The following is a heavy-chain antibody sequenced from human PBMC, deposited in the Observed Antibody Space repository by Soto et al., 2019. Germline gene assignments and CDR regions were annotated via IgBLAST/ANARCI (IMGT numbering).Heavy chain of an antibody. J-gene: IGHJ4*02. Sequence: GGSLRLSCAASGFTFSSYAMSWVRQAPGEGLEWVSAISGSGGSTYYADSVKGRFTISRDNSKNTLYLQMNSLRAEDTAVYYCARTMTTVTQYDYWGQGTLVTVSS. CDR1: GFTFSSYA. CDR3: ARTMTTVTQYDY. CDR2: ISGSGGST. D-gene: IGHD4-17*01. V-gene: IGHV3-23*01.